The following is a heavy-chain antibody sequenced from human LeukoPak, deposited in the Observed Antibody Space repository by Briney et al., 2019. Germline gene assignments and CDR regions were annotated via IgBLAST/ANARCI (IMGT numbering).Heavy chain of an antibody. CDR1: GGYISSSSAY. D-gene: IGHD3-22*01. V-gene: IGHV4-39*07. Sequence: SETLSLTCTVSGGYISSSSAYWGWIRQPPGKGLEWIGEINHSGSTNYNPSLKSRVTISVDTSKNQFSLKLSSVTAADTAVYYCARVLLSDSSGYYGIDYWGQGTLVTVSS. J-gene: IGHJ4*02. CDR2: INHSGST. CDR3: ARVLLSDSSGYYGIDY.